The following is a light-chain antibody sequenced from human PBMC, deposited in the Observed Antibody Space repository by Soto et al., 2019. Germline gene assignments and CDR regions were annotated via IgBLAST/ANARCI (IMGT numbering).Light chain of an antibody. J-gene: IGKJ2*01. CDR2: DTS. V-gene: IGKV3-11*01. CDR1: QTVTTY. CDR3: QQRSNWPYT. Sequence: EIVLTQSPATLSLSPGETATLSCRASQTVTTYFAWYQQKPGQAPRLLIYDTSNRATGIPARFSASGSGTDFTLTISSLEPEDFAVYFCQQRSNWPYTFGQGTKREIK.